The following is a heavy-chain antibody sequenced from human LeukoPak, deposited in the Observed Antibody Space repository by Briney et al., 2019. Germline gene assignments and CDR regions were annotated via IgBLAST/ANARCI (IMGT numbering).Heavy chain of an antibody. Sequence: GGSLRLSCAASGFTFSSYGMHCVRQAPGKGLEWVAVISYDGSNKYYADSVKGRFTISRDNSKNTLYLQMNSLRAEDTAVYYCAKDLRSGGYDFYWGQGTLVTVSS. CDR2: ISYDGSNK. CDR3: AKDLRSGGYDFY. CDR1: GFTFSSYG. J-gene: IGHJ4*02. D-gene: IGHD5-12*01. V-gene: IGHV3-30*18.